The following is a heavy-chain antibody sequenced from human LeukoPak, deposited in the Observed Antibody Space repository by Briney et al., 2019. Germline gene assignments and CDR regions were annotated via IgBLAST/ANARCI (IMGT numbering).Heavy chain of an antibody. D-gene: IGHD1-26*01. CDR1: GLSVSSNY. J-gene: IGHJ4*02. Sequence: GGSLRLSCVASGLSVSSNYMRWVRQAPGKGLEWVSGINCNGGTTTYADSVKGRFTISRDNAKNSLYLQMNSLRVDDTAFYYCARNSGANVYTDSFQYWARGTLVTVSS. CDR3: ARNSGANVYTDSFQY. V-gene: IGHV3-20*04. CDR2: INCNGGTT.